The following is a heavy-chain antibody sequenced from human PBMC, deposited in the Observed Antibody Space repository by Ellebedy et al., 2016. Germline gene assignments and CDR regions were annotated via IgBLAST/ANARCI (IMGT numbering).Heavy chain of an antibody. CDR2: INHHGSET. V-gene: IGHV3-7*01. CDR1: GFTFSTNA. Sequence: GGSLRLXXTTSGFTFSTNAMTWVRRAPGKGLEWVANINHHGSETYYVDSVKGRFTISRDNAKNSLYLQMDSLRAEDTAVYYCVRGVGGTSLNWFDPWGQGTLVTVSS. J-gene: IGHJ5*02. D-gene: IGHD3-16*01. CDR3: VRGVGGTSLNWFDP.